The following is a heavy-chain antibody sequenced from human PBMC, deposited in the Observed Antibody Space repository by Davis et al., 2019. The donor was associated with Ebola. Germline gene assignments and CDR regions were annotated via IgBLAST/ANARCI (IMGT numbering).Heavy chain of an antibody. CDR1: GGSISSYY. CDR3: ARRAGIHSYYGMYV. CDR2: IFYSGIT. V-gene: IGHV4-59*06. J-gene: IGHJ6*04. D-gene: IGHD3-10*01. Sequence: SETLSLTCTVSGGSISSYYWSWIRQRPGKALEWIGYIFYSGITYYNPSLKSRVTISVDTSKNQFSLSLRSVTAADTAVYYCARRAGIHSYYGMYVWGKGTTVTVSS.